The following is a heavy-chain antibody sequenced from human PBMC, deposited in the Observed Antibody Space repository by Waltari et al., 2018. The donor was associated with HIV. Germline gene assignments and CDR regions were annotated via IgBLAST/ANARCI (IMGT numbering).Heavy chain of an antibody. V-gene: IGHV1-69*12. Sequence: QVQLVQSGAEVKKPGSSVKVSCKASGGTFSSYAISWVRQAPGQGREWMGGIIPIFGTANYAQKCQGRVTITADESTSTAYMELSSLRSEDTAVYYCARDLLLLGHAFDIWGQGTMVTVSS. D-gene: IGHD3-10*01. CDR3: ARDLLLLGHAFDI. CDR2: IIPIFGTA. J-gene: IGHJ3*02. CDR1: GGTFSSYA.